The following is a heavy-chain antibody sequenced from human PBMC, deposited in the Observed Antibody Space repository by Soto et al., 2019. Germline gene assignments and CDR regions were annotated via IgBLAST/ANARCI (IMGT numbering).Heavy chain of an antibody. V-gene: IGHV3-48*02. Sequence: EVQLVESGGGMIQPGGSLRLSCAASGFTFSSYAMNWVRQAPGKGLEWISYISSVSSRIFYAVPVKGRFTITRDNPKNSLYLHMNSLGDEDSAVYYCARGYLYGSGRWYYYGMDVWGQGTTVTVSS. D-gene: IGHD3-10*01. J-gene: IGHJ6*02. CDR1: GFTFSSYA. CDR2: ISSVSSRI. CDR3: ARGYLYGSGRWYYYGMDV.